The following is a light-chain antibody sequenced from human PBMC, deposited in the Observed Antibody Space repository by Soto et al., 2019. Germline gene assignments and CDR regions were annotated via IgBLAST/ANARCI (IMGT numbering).Light chain of an antibody. CDR2: NNN. J-gene: IGLJ2*01. CDR3: AAWDGSLNALV. V-gene: IGLV1-44*01. CDR1: TSNIGNNP. Sequence: QSVLTQPLSVSGTPGQRVTISCSGSTSNIGNNPVNWYQQLPGTAPKLLIYNNNQRPSGVPDRFSGSKSGTSASLAISGLLSDDEADYYCAAWDGSLNALVFGGGTQLTVL.